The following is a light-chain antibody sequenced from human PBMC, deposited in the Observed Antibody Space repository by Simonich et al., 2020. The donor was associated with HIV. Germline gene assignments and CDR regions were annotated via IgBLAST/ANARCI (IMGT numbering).Light chain of an antibody. J-gene: IGKJ1*01. CDR1: QNVLYSSNNKND. V-gene: IGKV4-1*01. Sequence: DIVMTQSPDSLAVSLGERATINCKSSQNVLYSSNNKNDLGWYQQKPGQPPKRLIYWASTRESGVPDRFSGSGSGTDFTLTISSLQAEDVAVYYCQQYYSTPRTFGQGTKVEIK. CDR2: WAS. CDR3: QQYYSTPRT.